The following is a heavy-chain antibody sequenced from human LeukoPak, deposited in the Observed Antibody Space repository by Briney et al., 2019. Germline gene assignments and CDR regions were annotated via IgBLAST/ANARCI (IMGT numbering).Heavy chain of an antibody. CDR2: IYHSGNT. V-gene: IGHV4-38-2*01. D-gene: IGHD1-14*01. J-gene: IGHJ6*03. Sequence: SETLSLTCAVSGYSLSSGYYWGWIRQPPGKELEWIGSIYHSGNTYYNPSLKSRVTISVDTSKNHFSLKLSSVTAADTAMYYCASTPTVYYYMDVWGKGTTVTVSS. CDR1: GYSLSSGYY. CDR3: ASTPTVYYYMDV.